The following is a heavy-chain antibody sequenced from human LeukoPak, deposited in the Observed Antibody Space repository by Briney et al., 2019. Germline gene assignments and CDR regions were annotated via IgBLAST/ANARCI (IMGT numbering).Heavy chain of an antibody. D-gene: IGHD2-15*01. J-gene: IGHJ4*02. CDR1: GFTFSSSA. Sequence: PGGSLRLSCAASGFTFSSSAMSWVRQAPGKGLEWVSAISNGGGYTYYADSVQGRFTISRDNSKSTLCLQMNSLRAEDTAVYYCAKQLGYCSDGSCYFPYWGQGTLVTVSS. CDR3: AKQLGYCSDGSCYFPY. CDR2: ISNGGGYT. V-gene: IGHV3-23*01.